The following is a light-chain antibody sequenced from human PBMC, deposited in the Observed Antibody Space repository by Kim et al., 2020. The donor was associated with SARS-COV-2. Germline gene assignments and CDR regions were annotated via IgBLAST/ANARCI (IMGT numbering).Light chain of an antibody. CDR3: QHSYATSWT. CDR2: GAS. J-gene: IGKJ1*01. V-gene: IGKV1-39*01. Sequence: ASVGDRFTITCRASQSISYYLNWYQQKPGKAPKLLIYGASILQSGVPSSFSGRGSGTDFTLTISSLQRIDFATYYSQHSYATSWTFGPGTKVEIK. CDR1: QSISYY.